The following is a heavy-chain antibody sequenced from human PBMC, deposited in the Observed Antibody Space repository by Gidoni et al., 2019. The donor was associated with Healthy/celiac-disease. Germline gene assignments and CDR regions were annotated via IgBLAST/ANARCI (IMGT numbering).Heavy chain of an antibody. CDR3: ASKGIEWDRLTPPAHGMDV. CDR2: INGDGSST. V-gene: IGHV3-74*01. Sequence: VQLVESGGGLVQPGGSLRLSCEASGLTFKTYVMHWVRQAPGQGLVWVPRINGDGSSTTYAAYVKGRFTISRDNAKNTLYLQMNSLRDEDTAVYYCASKGIEWDRLTPPAHGMDVWGQGTTVTVSS. D-gene: IGHD1-26*01. J-gene: IGHJ6*02. CDR1: GLTFKTYV.